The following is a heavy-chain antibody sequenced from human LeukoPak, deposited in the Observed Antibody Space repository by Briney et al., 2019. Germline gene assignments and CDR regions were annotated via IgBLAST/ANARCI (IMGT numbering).Heavy chain of an antibody. V-gene: IGHV3-33*01. CDR1: GFTFSSYG. D-gene: IGHD3-22*01. CDR3: ARDYGDYYDSSGYPSYFDY. Sequence: PGGSLRLSCAASGFTFSSYGMHWVRQAPGKGLEWVAVIWYDGSNKYYADSVKGRFTISRDNSKNTLYLQMNSLRAEDTAVYYCARDYGDYYDSSGYPSYFDYWGQGTLVTVSS. CDR2: IWYDGSNK. J-gene: IGHJ4*02.